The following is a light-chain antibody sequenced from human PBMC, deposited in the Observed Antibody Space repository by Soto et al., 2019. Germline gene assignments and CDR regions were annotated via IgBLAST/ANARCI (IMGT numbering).Light chain of an antibody. Sequence: QSVLTQPPSASGTPGQRVTISCSGSNSNIGSNTVNWYQQLPGTAPKLLIYSTNQRPSGVPDRFSGSKSGTSASLAISGLQSEDAADYYCAAWDDSLNGPYVFGTGTKVTVL. CDR2: STN. CDR1: NSNIGSNT. CDR3: AAWDDSLNGPYV. V-gene: IGLV1-44*01. J-gene: IGLJ1*01.